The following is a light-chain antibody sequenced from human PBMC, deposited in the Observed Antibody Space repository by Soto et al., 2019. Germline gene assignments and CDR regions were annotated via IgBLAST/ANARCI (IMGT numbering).Light chain of an antibody. CDR3: SSYTYTSTLVI. J-gene: IGLJ2*01. Sequence: QSALTQPASVSGSPGQSIAISCTGTSSDVGAHNYVSWYQQNPGKAPKLIIYDVSNRPSGVSTRFSAFKSGNTASLTISGLQAEDEADYYCSSYTYTSTLVIFGGGTKVTVL. CDR2: DVS. CDR1: SSDVGAHNY. V-gene: IGLV2-14*03.